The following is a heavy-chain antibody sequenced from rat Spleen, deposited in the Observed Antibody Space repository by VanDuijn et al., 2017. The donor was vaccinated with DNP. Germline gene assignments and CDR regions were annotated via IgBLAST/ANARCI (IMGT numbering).Heavy chain of an antibody. CDR2: INKDSRTI. V-gene: IGHV4-2*01. D-gene: IGHD2-2*01. CDR3: VREDKGVDA. CDR1: GFNFNDYW. Sequence: EVKLVESGGGLVQPGRSLQLSCAASGFNFNDYWMGWVRQAPGKGLEWIGEINKDSRTIKYSPSLKEKLTISRDNAQNTLHLQMSRLVSEDTAIYYCVREDKGVDAWGQGASVTVSS. J-gene: IGHJ4*01.